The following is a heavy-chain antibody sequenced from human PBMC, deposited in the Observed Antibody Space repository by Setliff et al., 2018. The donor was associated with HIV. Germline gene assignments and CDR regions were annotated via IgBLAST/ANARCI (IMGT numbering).Heavy chain of an antibody. CDR2: ISSSSSMI. J-gene: IGHJ4*02. Sequence: PGGSLRLSCAASGFTFSSYSMNWVRQAPGKGLEWVSYISSSSSMIYYADSVSGRFTVSRDNSKNTLYLQMDSLRAEDTAVYYCTLGLYYYDTSGPRVFDYWGQGSLVTVSS. V-gene: IGHV3-48*01. D-gene: IGHD3-22*01. CDR3: TLGLYYYDTSGPRVFDY. CDR1: GFTFSSYS.